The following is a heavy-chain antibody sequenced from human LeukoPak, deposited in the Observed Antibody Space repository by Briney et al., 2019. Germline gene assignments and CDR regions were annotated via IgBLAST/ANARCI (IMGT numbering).Heavy chain of an antibody. V-gene: IGHV1-18*04. Sequence: ASVKVSCKASGYTFTSYGISWVRQAPGQGVEGMGWISAYNGNTNFAQKLQGRVTMTTDTSTSTAYMELRSLGSDDTAMYYCARESRYYGSGSFDYWGQGTLVTVSS. D-gene: IGHD3-10*01. CDR2: ISAYNGNT. J-gene: IGHJ4*02. CDR1: GYTFTSYG. CDR3: ARESRYYGSGSFDY.